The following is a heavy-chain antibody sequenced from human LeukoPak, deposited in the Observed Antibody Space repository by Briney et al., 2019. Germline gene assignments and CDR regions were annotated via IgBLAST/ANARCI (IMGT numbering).Heavy chain of an antibody. CDR2: ISGDGGST. CDR1: GFIFDDYA. Sequence: GGSLRLSCAAPGFIFDDYAIHWVRQAPGKGLEWVSLISGDGGSTFYADSVKGRFTISRDNSKNSLSLPMSSLRSEDTALYYCTRESKRSGWYDYWGQGTLVTVSS. CDR3: TRESKRSGWYDY. V-gene: IGHV3-43*02. J-gene: IGHJ4*02. D-gene: IGHD6-19*01.